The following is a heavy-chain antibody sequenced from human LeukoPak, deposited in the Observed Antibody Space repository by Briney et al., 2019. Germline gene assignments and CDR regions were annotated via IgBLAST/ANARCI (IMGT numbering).Heavy chain of an antibody. CDR1: GFTLSSYS. V-gene: IGHV3-21*01. CDR2: ISSSSRYI. CDR3: ARDRYDRSGYYDY. J-gene: IGHJ4*02. D-gene: IGHD3-22*01. Sequence: AGSLRLSCAASGFTLSSYSMNWVRQAPGKGLEWVSSISSSSRYIHYTDSVKGPFTISTDNTKKSLYLQMNSLRAEDTAVYYCARDRYDRSGYYDYWGQGTLVTVSS.